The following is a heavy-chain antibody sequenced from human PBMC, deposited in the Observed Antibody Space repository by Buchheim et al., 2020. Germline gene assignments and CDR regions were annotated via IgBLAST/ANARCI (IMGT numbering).Heavy chain of an antibody. D-gene: IGHD3-10*01. V-gene: IGHV3-30-3*01. J-gene: IGHJ6*02. CDR2: ISYDGSNK. CDR1: GFTFSNYA. CDR3: ARDLTLWFGESYGMDV. Sequence: QVQLVESGGGVVQPGRSLRLSCAASGFTFSNYAMHWVRQAPGKGLEWVAVISYDGSNKYYADSVKGRFIISRDNSKNTLYLQMNSLRAEDTAVYYCARDLTLWFGESYGMDVWGQGTT.